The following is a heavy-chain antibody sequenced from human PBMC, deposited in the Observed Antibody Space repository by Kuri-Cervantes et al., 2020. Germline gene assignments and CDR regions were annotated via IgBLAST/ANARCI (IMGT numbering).Heavy chain of an antibody. J-gene: IGHJ4*02. CDR1: GYSISSGYY. D-gene: IGHD3-10*01. CDR2: IYHSGST. Sequence: GSLRLSCAVSGYSISSGYYWGWIRQPPGKGLEWIGSIYHSGSTYYNPSLKSRVTISVDTSKNQFSLKLSSVTAADTAVYYCAREGSRGVGYWGQGTLVTVSS. V-gene: IGHV4-38-2*02. CDR3: AREGSRGVGY.